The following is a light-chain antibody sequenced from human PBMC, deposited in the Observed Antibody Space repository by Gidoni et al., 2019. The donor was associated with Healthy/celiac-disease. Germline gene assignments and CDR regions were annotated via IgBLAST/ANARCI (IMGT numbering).Light chain of an antibody. J-gene: IGKJ1*01. Sequence: EIVLTQSPGTLSLSPGESATLSCRASQSVSSSYLDWYQQKPGQAPRLLIYGASSRATGIPDRFSGSGSGTDFTLTISRLEPEDFAVYYCQQDGSSPRTFGQGTKVEIK. CDR3: QQDGSSPRT. CDR2: GAS. CDR1: QSVSSSY. V-gene: IGKV3-20*01.